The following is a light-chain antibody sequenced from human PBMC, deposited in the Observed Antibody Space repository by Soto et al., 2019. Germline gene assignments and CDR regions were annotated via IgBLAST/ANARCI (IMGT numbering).Light chain of an antibody. V-gene: IGKV3-15*01. CDR2: GPS. CDR3: QQYNNWPLQT. J-gene: IGKJ1*01. CDR1: QSVSIN. Sequence: EIVLTPSPGTLSLSPGERTTLSCRASQSVSINLAWYQQKPGQAPRLLIYGPSTRATGVPARFSGSGSGTEFTLTISSLQSEDFAVYYCQQYNNWPLQTFGQGTKGDIK.